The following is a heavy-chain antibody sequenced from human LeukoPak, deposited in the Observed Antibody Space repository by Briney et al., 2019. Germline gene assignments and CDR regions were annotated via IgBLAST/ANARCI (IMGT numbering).Heavy chain of an antibody. D-gene: IGHD3-22*01. CDR1: GYTFTSYY. CDR2: INPSGGST. CDR3: AGDRKNYYDSSGPLLP. V-gene: IGHV1-46*01. Sequence: GASVKVSCKASGYTFTSYYMHWVRQAPGQGLEWMGIINPSGGSTSYAQKFQGRVTMTRDTSTSTVYMELSSLRSEDTAVYYCAGDRKNYYDSSGPLLPWGQGTLVTVSS. J-gene: IGHJ5*02.